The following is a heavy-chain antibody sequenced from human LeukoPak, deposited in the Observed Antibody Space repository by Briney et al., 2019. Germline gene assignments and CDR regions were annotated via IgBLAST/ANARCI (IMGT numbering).Heavy chain of an antibody. V-gene: IGHV4-30-4*01. CDR2: IYYSGST. D-gene: IGHD6-13*01. J-gene: IGHJ4*02. Sequence: SQTLSLTCTVSGGSISSDDYYWSWIRQPPGKGLEWIGYIYYSGSTYYNPSLKSRVIISVDTSKNQFTLQLTSVTAADTAVYYCARYSTSWHYFDYWGQGTLVTVSS. CDR1: GGSISSDDYY. CDR3: ARYSTSWHYFDY.